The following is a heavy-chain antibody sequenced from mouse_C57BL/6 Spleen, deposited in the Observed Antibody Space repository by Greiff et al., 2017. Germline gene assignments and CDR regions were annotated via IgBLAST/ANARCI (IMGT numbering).Heavy chain of an antibody. J-gene: IGHJ4*01. V-gene: IGHV14-2*01. Sequence: EVKLVESGAELVKPGASVKLSCTASGFNIKDYYMHWVKQRTEQGLEWIGRIDPEDGETKYAPKFQGKATITADTSSNTAYLQLSSLTSEDTAVYYCARGFPSYGSSYYYAMDYWGQGTSVTVSS. CDR1: GFNIKDYY. CDR2: IDPEDGET. CDR3: ARGFPSYGSSYYYAMDY. D-gene: IGHD1-1*01.